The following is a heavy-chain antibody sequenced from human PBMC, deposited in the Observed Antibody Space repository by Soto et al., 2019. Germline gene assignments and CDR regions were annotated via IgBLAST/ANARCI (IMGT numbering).Heavy chain of an antibody. CDR3: ARDTGGLVHYNYFGLDV. J-gene: IGHJ6*02. CDR2: IWFDGSTK. CDR1: GFTFSSYG. Sequence: GGSLRLSCAASGFTFSSYGMHWVRQAPGKGLEWVAVIWFDGSTKHYAGSVKGRFTIYRDNSKNTLYLQMNRLRVEDTAVYYCARDTGGLVHYNYFGLDVWGQGTTVTVSS. D-gene: IGHD3-10*01. V-gene: IGHV3-33*01.